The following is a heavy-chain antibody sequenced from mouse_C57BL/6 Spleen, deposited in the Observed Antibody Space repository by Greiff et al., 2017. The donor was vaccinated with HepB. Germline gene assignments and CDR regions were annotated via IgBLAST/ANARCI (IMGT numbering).Heavy chain of an antibody. CDR3: ARVDYDYDRYFDY. Sequence: EVKLVESGGGLVKPGGSLKLSCAASGFTFSSYAMSWVRQTPEKRLEWVATISDGGSYTYYPDNVKGRFTISRDNAKNNLYLQMSHLKSEDTAMYYCARVDYDYDRYFDYWGQGTTLTVSS. J-gene: IGHJ2*01. CDR2: ISDGGSYT. D-gene: IGHD2-4*01. V-gene: IGHV5-4*03. CDR1: GFTFSSYA.